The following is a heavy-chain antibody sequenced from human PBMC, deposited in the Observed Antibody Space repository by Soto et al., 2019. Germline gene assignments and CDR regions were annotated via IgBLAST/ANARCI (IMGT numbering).Heavy chain of an antibody. CDR3: SRGTKVVVLRVAPTFDP. CDR2: ISYDGSND. J-gene: IGHJ5*02. CDR1: GFSFSSYV. D-gene: IGHD2-2*01. V-gene: IGHV3-30-3*01. Sequence: QVQLVESGGGVVQPGRSLRLSCAASGFSFSSYVMHWVRQAPGKGLEWVAFISYDGSNDYYADSVKGRFTISRDNSKNILYLQMNSLRVEDTAVYYCSRGTKVVVLRVAPTFDPWGQGALVTVYS.